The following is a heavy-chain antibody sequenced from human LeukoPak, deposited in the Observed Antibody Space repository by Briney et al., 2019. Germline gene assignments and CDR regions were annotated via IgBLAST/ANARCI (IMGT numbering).Heavy chain of an antibody. CDR2: IDARSGIT. D-gene: IGHD3-3*01. CDR1: GFTFTIFG. Sequence: AGGSLTLSCAASGFTFTIFGLNWVRQAPGKVPEWVSYIDARSGITYYADSVQGRFTISRDNAQESVFLQMNSLRADDTAVYYCARTYDFGRGPPGDAFDNWGPGTLVTVSS. CDR3: ARTYDFGRGPPGDAFDN. V-gene: IGHV3-48*01. J-gene: IGHJ3*02.